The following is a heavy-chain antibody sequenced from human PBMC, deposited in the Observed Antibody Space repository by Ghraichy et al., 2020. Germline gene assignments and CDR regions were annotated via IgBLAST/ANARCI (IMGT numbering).Heavy chain of an antibody. J-gene: IGHJ4*02. D-gene: IGHD2-2*01. CDR3: ASSTAARGPDLFDY. V-gene: IGHV4-59*01. CDR1: GGSISSYY. CDR2: IYYSGST. Sequence: SQTLSLTCTVSGGSISSYYWSWIRQPPGKGLEWIGYIYYSGSTNYNPSLKSRVTISVDTSKNQFSLKLSSVTAADTAVYYCASSTAARGPDLFDYWGQGTLVTVSS.